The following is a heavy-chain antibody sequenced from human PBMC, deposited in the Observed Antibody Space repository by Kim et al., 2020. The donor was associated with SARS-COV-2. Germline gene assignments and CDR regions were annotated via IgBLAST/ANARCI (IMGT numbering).Heavy chain of an antibody. CDR1: GGSISSSNW. V-gene: IGHV4-4*02. J-gene: IGHJ4*02. CDR3: ARLRDCSGGSCYLSGDPY. CDR2: IYHSGST. Sequence: SETLSLTCAVSGGSISSSNWWSWVRQPPGKGLEWIGEIYHSGSTNYNPSLKSRVTISVDKSKNQFSLKLSSVTAADTAVYYCARLRDCSGGSCYLSGDPYWGQGTLVTVSS. D-gene: IGHD2-15*01.